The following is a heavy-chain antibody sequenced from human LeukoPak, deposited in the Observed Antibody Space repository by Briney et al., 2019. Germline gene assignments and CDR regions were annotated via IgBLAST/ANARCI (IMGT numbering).Heavy chain of an antibody. D-gene: IGHD6-25*01. J-gene: IGHJ4*02. Sequence: GGSLRLSCAASGFIFNTYEMNWVRQAPGKGLEWVSYISTSGRTIYYADSVKGRFTISRDNAKNSLYLQLNSLRNEDTALYYCARGAPAAGRVDYWGQGTLVTVSS. CDR2: ISTSGRTI. CDR3: ARGAPAAGRVDY. V-gene: IGHV3-48*03. CDR1: GFIFNTYE.